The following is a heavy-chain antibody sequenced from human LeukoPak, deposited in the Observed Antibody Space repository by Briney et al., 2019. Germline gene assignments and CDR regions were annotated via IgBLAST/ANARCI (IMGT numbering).Heavy chain of an antibody. CDR3: ARLLTSQFDY. Sequence: SETLSLTCTVSGGSVSSGSYYWSWIRQPPGKGLEWIGYIYYSGSTNYNPSLKSRVTISVDTSKNQFSLKLSSVTAADTAVYYCARLLTSQFDYWGQGTLVTVSS. D-gene: IGHD1-26*01. J-gene: IGHJ4*02. CDR2: IYYSGST. V-gene: IGHV4-61*01. CDR1: GGSVSSGSYY.